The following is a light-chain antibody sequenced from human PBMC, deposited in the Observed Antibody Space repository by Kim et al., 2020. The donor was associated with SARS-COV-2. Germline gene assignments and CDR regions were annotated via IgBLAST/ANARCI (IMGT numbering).Light chain of an antibody. Sequence: SITIAGTRTSSDVRGYNYVSWYQQHPGNAPNLMIYYVSNRPSGVSNRFSGSKYGNTAALTISGLQAEDEADYYCSSDTSSSTVVFGGGTQLTVL. CDR1: SSDVRGYNY. J-gene: IGLJ2*01. CDR2: YVS. CDR3: SSDTSSSTVV. V-gene: IGLV2-14*04.